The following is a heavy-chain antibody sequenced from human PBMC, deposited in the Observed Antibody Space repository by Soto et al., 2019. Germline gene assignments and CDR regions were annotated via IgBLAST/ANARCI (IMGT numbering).Heavy chain of an antibody. CDR3: ARSRYFDWLGYSDY. CDR1: GGSISSYY. V-gene: IGHV4-59*08. D-gene: IGHD3-9*01. Sequence: SETLSLTCTVSGGSISSYYWSWIRQPPGKGLEWIGYIYYSGSTNYNPSLKSRVTISVDTSKNQFSLKLSSVTAADTAVYYCARSRYFDWLGYSDYWGQGTLVTVSS. CDR2: IYYSGST. J-gene: IGHJ4*02.